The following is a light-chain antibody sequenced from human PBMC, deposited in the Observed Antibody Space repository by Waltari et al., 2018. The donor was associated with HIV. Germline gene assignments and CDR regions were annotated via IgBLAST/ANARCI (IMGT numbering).Light chain of an antibody. J-gene: IGLJ2*01. CDR2: QDR. CDR1: TLGNKY. CDR3: QAWDSSTVV. Sequence: SYELTQPPSVSVSPGQTASITCSGDTLGNKYASWYQQRPGQSPVLVIYQDRKRPSGIPERFSGSNSGNTATLTISGTHAMDEADYYCQAWDSSTVVFGGGTKLTVL. V-gene: IGLV3-1*01.